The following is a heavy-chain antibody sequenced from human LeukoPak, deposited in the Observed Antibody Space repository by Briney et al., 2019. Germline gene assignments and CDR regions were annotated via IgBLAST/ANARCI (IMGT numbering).Heavy chain of an antibody. V-gene: IGHV3-64D*06. CDR3: VKGFTYSRDVFEY. Sequence: GGSLRLSCAASGFTFSSYAMHWVRQAPGKGLQYVSAISSDGGGTYYADSVKGRFTISRDNSKNMLSLEMTSLRVEDTAVYYCVKGFTYSRDVFEYWGQGTLVTVSS. CDR2: ISSDGGGT. J-gene: IGHJ4*02. D-gene: IGHD5-18*01. CDR1: GFTFSSYA.